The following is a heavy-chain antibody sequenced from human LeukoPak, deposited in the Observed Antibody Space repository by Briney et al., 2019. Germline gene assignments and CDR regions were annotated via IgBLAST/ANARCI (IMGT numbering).Heavy chain of an antibody. D-gene: IGHD3-22*01. CDR2: FDVEAGDT. CDR3: ATDPTYYFDGSGYYHVAY. CDR1: GNRLTELS. J-gene: IGHJ1*01. V-gene: IGHV1-24*01. Sequence: GASVKVSCKVSGNRLTELSVHWVRQAPGKGLEWMGGFDVEAGDTKYAQNFQGRVTMTEDTSTDTAYMELSSLRSEDTAVYYCATDPTYYFDGSGYYHVAYWRQGTLVTVSS.